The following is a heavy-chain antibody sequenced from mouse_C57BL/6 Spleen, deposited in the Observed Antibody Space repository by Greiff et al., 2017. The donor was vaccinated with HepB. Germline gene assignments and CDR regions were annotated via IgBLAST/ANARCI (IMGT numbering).Heavy chain of an antibody. CDR2: ISDGGSYT. CDR3: ARVGGSFDY. D-gene: IGHD1-3*01. V-gene: IGHV5-4*01. CDR1: GFTFSSYA. Sequence: EVQVVESGGGLVKPGGSLKLSCAASGFTFSSYAMSWVRQTPEKRLEWVATISDGGSYTYYPDNVKGRFTISRDNAKNNLYLQMSHLKSEDTAMYYCARVGGSFDYWGQGTTLTVSS. J-gene: IGHJ2*01.